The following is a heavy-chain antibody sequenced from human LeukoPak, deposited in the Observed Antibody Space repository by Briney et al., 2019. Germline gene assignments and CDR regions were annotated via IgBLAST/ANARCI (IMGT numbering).Heavy chain of an antibody. CDR3: ASRKVGATDYYYYMDV. D-gene: IGHD1-26*01. CDR2: IYTSGST. V-gene: IGHV4-4*07. Sequence: PSETLSLTCTVSGGSISSYYWSWIRQPAGKGLEWIGRIYTSGSTNYNPSLKSRVTISVDTSKNQFSLKLSSVTAADTAVYYCASRKVGATDYYYYMDVWGKGTTVTVSS. J-gene: IGHJ6*03. CDR1: GGSISSYY.